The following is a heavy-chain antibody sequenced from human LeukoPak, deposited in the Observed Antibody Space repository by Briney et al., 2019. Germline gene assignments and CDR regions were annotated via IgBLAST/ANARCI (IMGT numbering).Heavy chain of an antibody. CDR1: GYTFTGYY. CDR2: INPNSGGT. D-gene: IGHD2-8*01. V-gene: IGHV1-2*02. J-gene: IGHJ6*03. Sequence: ASVKVSCKTSGYTFTGYYMHWVRQAPGQGLEWMGWINPNSGGTNYAQKFQDRVSMTRDTSITTAYMELSSLTSADTAVYFCARSAEHCNNGVCFTDYYMDVWGKGTTVTISS. CDR3: ARSAEHCNNGVCFTDYYMDV.